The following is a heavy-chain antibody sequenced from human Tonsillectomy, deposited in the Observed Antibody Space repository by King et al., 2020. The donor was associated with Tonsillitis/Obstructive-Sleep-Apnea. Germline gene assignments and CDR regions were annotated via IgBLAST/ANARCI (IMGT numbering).Heavy chain of an antibody. CDR1: GFTLSSYT. Sequence: VQLVESGGGVVQPGRSLRLSCTASGFTLSSYTMHWVRQAPGKGLEWVAVISYDGSNKYYADSVKGRFTVSRDNSKNTLYLQMNSLRAVDTAVYYCAGAPYYYDSSGYQIDYWGQGTLVTVSS. V-gene: IGHV3-30*04. CDR2: ISYDGSNK. CDR3: AGAPYYYDSSGYQIDY. J-gene: IGHJ4*02. D-gene: IGHD3-22*01.